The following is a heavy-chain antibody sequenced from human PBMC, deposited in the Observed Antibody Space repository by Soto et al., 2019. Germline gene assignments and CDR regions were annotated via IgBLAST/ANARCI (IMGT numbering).Heavy chain of an antibody. D-gene: IGHD3-10*01. CDR1: GGSISSSSYY. CDR2: IYYSGST. V-gene: IGHV4-39*01. CDR3: ARHMDYYGSGSYYKDGMDV. Sequence: SETLSLTCTVSGGSISSSSYYWGWIRQPPGKGLEWIGSIYYSGSTYYNPSPKSRVTISVDTSKNQFSLKLSSVTAADTAVYYCARHMDYYGSGSYYKDGMDVWGQGTTVTVSS. J-gene: IGHJ6*02.